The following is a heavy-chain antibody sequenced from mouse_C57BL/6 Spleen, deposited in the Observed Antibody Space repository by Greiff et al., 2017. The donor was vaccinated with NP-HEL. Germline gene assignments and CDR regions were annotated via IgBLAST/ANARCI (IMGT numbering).Heavy chain of an antibody. CDR1: GYTFTTYP. CDR2: FHPYNDDT. J-gene: IGHJ1*03. V-gene: IGHV1-47*01. CDR3: ARRGHYEGYFDV. Sequence: QVQLKESGAELVKPGASVKMSCKASGYTFTTYPIEWMKQNHGKSLEWIGNFHPYNDDTKYNEKFKGKATLTVEKSSSTVYLELSRLTSDDSAVYYCARRGHYEGYFDVWGTGTTVTVSS. D-gene: IGHD2-4*01.